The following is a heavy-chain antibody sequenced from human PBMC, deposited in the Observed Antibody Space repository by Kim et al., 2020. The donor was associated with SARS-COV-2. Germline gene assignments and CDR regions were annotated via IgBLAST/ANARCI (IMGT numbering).Heavy chain of an antibody. J-gene: IGHJ6*02. Sequence: RVTISVDTSKNQFSLKLSSVTAADTAVYYCARHYYDSSGYYPYYYYGMDVWGQGTTVTVSS. V-gene: IGHV4-59*08. CDR3: ARHYYDSSGYYPYYYYGMDV. D-gene: IGHD3-22*01.